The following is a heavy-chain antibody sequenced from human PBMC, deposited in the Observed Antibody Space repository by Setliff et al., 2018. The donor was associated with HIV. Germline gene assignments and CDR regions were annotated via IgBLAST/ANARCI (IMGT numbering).Heavy chain of an antibody. Sequence: GGSLRLSCAVSGFTFCHFDMAWIRQAPGKGLEWVAYISYSGTSIYYRDSVKGRFTISRDNAKSSLYLQMSSLRADDTAVYYCASEVAVSANALDVWGQGTTVTVSS. CDR1: GFTFCHFD. CDR3: ASEVAVSANALDV. D-gene: IGHD3-16*01. V-gene: IGHV3-11*01. CDR2: ISYSGTSI. J-gene: IGHJ6*02.